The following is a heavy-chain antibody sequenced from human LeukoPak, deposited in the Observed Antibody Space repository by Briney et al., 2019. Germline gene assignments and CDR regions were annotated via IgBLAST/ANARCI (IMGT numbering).Heavy chain of an antibody. J-gene: IGHJ4*02. V-gene: IGHV3-21*01. CDR1: GFTSSSYS. CDR3: ARGSYYDILTGYYSRLFDY. Sequence: GGSLRLSCAASGFTSSSYSMNWVRQAPGKGLEWVSSISSSSSYIYYADSVKGRFTISRDNAKNSLYLQRNSLRAEDTAVYYCARGSYYDILTGYYSRLFDYWGQGTLVTVSS. D-gene: IGHD3-9*01. CDR2: ISSSSSYI.